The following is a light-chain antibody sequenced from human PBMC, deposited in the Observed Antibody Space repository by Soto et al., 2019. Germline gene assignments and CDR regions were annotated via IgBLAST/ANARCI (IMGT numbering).Light chain of an antibody. Sequence: EIVLTQSPATLSLSPGERATLSCRTSQSVSKYFAWYQQKPGRAPRLLIYDASSRATGIPARFIGSGSGTDFTLTISSLEPEDFAIYYCQQCRNWPITFGQGTRLEIK. CDR3: QQCRNWPIT. V-gene: IGKV3-11*01. CDR2: DAS. CDR1: QSVSKY. J-gene: IGKJ5*01.